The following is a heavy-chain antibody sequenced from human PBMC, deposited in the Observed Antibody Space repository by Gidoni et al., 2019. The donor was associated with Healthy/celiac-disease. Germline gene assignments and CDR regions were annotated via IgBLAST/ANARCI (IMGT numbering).Heavy chain of an antibody. J-gene: IGHJ4*02. D-gene: IGHD3-22*01. CDR1: GFTFSSYS. CDR3: ARDFPHYYDSSGEVH. V-gene: IGHV3-21*01. CDR2: ISSSSSYI. Sequence: EVQLVESGGGLVKPGGSLRLSCAASGFTFSSYSMNWVSQAPGKGLEWVSSISSSSSYIYYADSVKGRFTISRDNAKNSLYLQMNSLRAEDTAVYYCARDFPHYYDSSGEVHWGQGTLVTVSS.